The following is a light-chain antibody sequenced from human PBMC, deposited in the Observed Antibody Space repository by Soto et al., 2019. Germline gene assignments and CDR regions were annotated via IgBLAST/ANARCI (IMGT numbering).Light chain of an antibody. Sequence: EIVLTQSPGTLSLSPGERATLSCRTSQSVSSDFLAWYQQKPGQAPRLLIYAASNRTTAIPDRFSGSRSGTYFILTISRLEPEDFAAYYCQQYSTPPRLYTFGLGTKLEIK. J-gene: IGKJ2*01. CDR1: QSVSSDF. CDR2: AAS. V-gene: IGKV3-20*01. CDR3: QQYSTPPRLYT.